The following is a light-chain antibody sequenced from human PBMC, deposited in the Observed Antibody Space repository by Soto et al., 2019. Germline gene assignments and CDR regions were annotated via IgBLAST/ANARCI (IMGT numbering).Light chain of an antibody. CDR2: EVS. Sequence: QSALTQPASVSGSPGQSITISCTGTSSDVGDSRYVSWYQHHPGKAPKVMIFEVSDRPSGVSNRFSGSKSGNTASLTISGLQAEDEADYYCSSYTSGSTWVFGGGTKVTV. CDR1: SSDVGDSRY. CDR3: SSYTSGSTWV. J-gene: IGLJ3*02. V-gene: IGLV2-14*01.